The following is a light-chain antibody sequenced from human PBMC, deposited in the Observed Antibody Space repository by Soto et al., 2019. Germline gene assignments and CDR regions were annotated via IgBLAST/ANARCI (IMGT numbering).Light chain of an antibody. Sequence: EIVMTQSPATLSVSPGERATLSCRASQSVSSNLAWYQQKPGQAPRLLIYGAPTRATGIPARFSGSGSGTEFTLTISSLQSEDFAVYYCQQYNTWPPLITFGQGTRLEIK. V-gene: IGKV3-15*01. CDR2: GAP. CDR1: QSVSSN. CDR3: QQYNTWPPLIT. J-gene: IGKJ5*01.